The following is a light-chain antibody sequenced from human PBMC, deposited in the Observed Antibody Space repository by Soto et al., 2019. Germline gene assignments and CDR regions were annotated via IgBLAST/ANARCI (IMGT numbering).Light chain of an antibody. J-gene: IGLJ2*01. V-gene: IGLV1-40*01. Sequence: QSGLTQPPSVSGAPGQRVSISCTGSSSNIGAGYDVHWYQQLPGTAPKLLIYGTSNRPSGVPDRFSGSKSGTSASLAITGLQAEDEADYYCQSYDSSLSGVLFGGGTQLTVL. CDR2: GTS. CDR1: SSNIGAGYD. CDR3: QSYDSSLSGVL.